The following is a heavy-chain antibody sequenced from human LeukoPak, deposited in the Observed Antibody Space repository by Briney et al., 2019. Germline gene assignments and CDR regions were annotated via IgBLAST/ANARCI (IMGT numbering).Heavy chain of an antibody. J-gene: IGHJ3*02. CDR1: GYTFTSYG. V-gene: IGHV1-18*01. D-gene: IGHD6-6*01. CDR2: ISAYNGNT. Sequence: ASVRVSCKASGYTFTSYGISWVRQAPGQGLEWMGWISAYNGNTNYAQKLQGRVTITTDTSTSTAYMELSSLRSEDTAVYYCATQPIAARHFIWGQGTMVTVSA. CDR3: ATQPIAARHFI.